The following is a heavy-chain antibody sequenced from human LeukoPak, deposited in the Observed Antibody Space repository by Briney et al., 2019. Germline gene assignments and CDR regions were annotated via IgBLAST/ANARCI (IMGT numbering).Heavy chain of an antibody. Sequence: GGSLRLSCAASAFTFSSSAMHWVRQAPGKGLEWVTVVSYDGSNKYYADSVKGRFTVSRDNSKDTLYLHMNSLRAEDTAVYYCARSYSGYLDYWGQGTLVTVSS. CDR3: ARSYSGYLDY. V-gene: IGHV3-30*04. CDR2: VSYDGSNK. CDR1: AFTFSSSA. J-gene: IGHJ4*02. D-gene: IGHD1-26*01.